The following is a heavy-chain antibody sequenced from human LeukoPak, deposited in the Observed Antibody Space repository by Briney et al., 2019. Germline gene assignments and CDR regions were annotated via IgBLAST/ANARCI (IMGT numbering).Heavy chain of an antibody. V-gene: IGHV3-7*01. CDR2: IKQDGSEK. Sequence: GGSLRLSCAVSGFTFSSYWMSWVRQAPGKGLEWVANIKQDGSEKYYVDSVKGRFTISRDNAKSSLYLRMNSLRAEDTAVYYCARDAFSSGPDIDYWGQGTLVTVSS. J-gene: IGHJ4*02. CDR3: ARDAFSSGPDIDY. D-gene: IGHD6-19*01. CDR1: GFTFSSYW.